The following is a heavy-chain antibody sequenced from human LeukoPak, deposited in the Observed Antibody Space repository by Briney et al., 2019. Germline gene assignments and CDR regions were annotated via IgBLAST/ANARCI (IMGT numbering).Heavy chain of an antibody. CDR3: ASLSGGDYGQKGIDY. CDR2: INPNSGGT. V-gene: IGHV1-2*02. D-gene: IGHD4-17*01. Sequence: GASVEVSCKASGYTFTGYYMHWVRQAPGQGLEWMGWINPNSGGTNYAQKFQGRVTMTRDTSISTVYMELSSLRSEDTAVYYCASLSGGDYGQKGIDYRGQGTLVTVSS. CDR1: GYTFTGYY. J-gene: IGHJ4*02.